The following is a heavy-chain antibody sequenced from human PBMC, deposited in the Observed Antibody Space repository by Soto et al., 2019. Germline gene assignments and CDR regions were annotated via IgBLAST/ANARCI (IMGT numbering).Heavy chain of an antibody. J-gene: IGHJ3*02. CDR1: GASISSYY. D-gene: IGHD3-22*01. Sequence: SETLSLTCSVSGASISSYYWSWIRQPPGKGLEWLAYIYYSGSTSYNPSLRSRVSISLDTSMNQFSLKLSSVTAADTAVYYCARTYDDSGPNSGGYGFDIWGQGTMVTVSS. CDR2: IYYSGST. V-gene: IGHV4-59*01. CDR3: ARTYDDSGPNSGGYGFDI.